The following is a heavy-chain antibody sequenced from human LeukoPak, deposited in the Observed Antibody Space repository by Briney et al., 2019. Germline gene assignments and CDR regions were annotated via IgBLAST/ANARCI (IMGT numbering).Heavy chain of an antibody. CDR3: AKAAWELDAFDI. D-gene: IGHD1-26*01. Sequence: GGSLRLSCAASGFTVSTNYISWVRQAPGKGLEWVSAISGSGGSTYYADSVKGRFTISRDNSKNTLYLQMNSLRAEDTAVYYCAKAAWELDAFDIWGQGTMVTVSS. CDR2: ISGSGGST. V-gene: IGHV3-23*01. CDR1: GFTVSTNY. J-gene: IGHJ3*02.